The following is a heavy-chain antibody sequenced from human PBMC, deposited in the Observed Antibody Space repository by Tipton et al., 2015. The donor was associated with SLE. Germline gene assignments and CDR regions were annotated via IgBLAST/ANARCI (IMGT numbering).Heavy chain of an antibody. CDR3: ARILPDYFFYGMDV. D-gene: IGHD3-3*01. CDR2: IHTSETT. V-gene: IGHV4-4*07. Sequence: TLSLTCTVSGGSINSYYWTWIRQPAGKGLEWIGRIHTSETTAYNPSLQSRVTTSVDTSKKQFSLNLTSVTAADTAVYYCARILPDYFFYGMDVWGQGTTVTVSS. J-gene: IGHJ6*02. CDR1: GGSINSYY.